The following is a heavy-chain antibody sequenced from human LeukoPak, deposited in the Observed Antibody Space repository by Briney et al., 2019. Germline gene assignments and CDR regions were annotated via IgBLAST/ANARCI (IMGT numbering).Heavy chain of an antibody. Sequence: GGSLRLSCAASGFIFNNHYMSWVRQAPGKGPEWVANIKPDGSEKECVDSVKGRFTISRDNAKNSMYLQMNSLRVEDTAVYYCGRVGGRSKAAKGDAFDIWGQGTMVTVSS. CDR1: GFIFNNHY. CDR2: IKPDGSEK. V-gene: IGHV3-7*01. J-gene: IGHJ3*02. D-gene: IGHD6-6*01. CDR3: GRVGGRSKAAKGDAFDI.